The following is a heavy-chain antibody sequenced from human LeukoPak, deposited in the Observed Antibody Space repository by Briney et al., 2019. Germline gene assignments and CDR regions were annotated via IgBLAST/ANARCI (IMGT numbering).Heavy chain of an antibody. CDR3: ARARVAVAGSFDY. Sequence: GGSLRLSCAASGFTVSSNYMSWVRQAPGKGLEWVSVIYSGGSTYYADSVKGGFTISRDNSKNTLYLQMNSLRAEDTAVYYCARARVAVAGSFDYWGQGTPVTVSS. CDR2: IYSGGST. D-gene: IGHD6-19*01. V-gene: IGHV3-66*01. CDR1: GFTVSSNY. J-gene: IGHJ4*02.